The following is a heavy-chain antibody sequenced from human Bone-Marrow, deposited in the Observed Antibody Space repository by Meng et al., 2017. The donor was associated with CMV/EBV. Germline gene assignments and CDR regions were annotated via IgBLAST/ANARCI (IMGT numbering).Heavy chain of an antibody. CDR2: ISAYNGNT. D-gene: IGHD2-2*01. CDR3: ARTIIVVVPAAMQQTYYYYGMDV. Sequence: ASVKVSCKASGYTFTSYGISWVRQAPGQGLEWMGWISAYNGNTNYAQKLQGRVTMTTDTSTSTAYMELRSLRSDDTAVYYWARTIIVVVPAAMQQTYYYYGMDVWGQGTTVTVSS. J-gene: IGHJ6*02. CDR1: GYTFTSYG. V-gene: IGHV1-18*01.